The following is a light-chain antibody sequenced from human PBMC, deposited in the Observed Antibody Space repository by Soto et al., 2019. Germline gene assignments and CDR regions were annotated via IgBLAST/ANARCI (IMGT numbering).Light chain of an antibody. Sequence: QPVLTQSPSASASLGASVKLTCTLSSGHSTYAIAWHQQQPEKGHRYLMNLNSDGSHTKGDGIPDRFSGSSSGAERYLTISGLQCEDEADYYCQTWGTGTWVFGGGTKLTVL. CDR2: LNSDGSH. J-gene: IGLJ3*02. CDR1: SGHSTYA. V-gene: IGLV4-69*01. CDR3: QTWGTGTWV.